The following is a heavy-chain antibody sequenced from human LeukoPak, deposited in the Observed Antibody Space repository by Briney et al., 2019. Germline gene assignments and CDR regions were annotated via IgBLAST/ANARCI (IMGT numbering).Heavy chain of an antibody. J-gene: IGHJ4*02. Sequence: GASVTVSFTVSGYTLTELSMHWVRQAPGKGLEWMGGFDPEDGETIYAQKFQGRVTMTEDTSTDTAYMELSSLRSEDTAVYYCATEAEWSRFFDYWGQGTLVTVSS. V-gene: IGHV1-24*01. CDR1: GYTLTELS. CDR3: ATEAEWSRFFDY. D-gene: IGHD3-3*01. CDR2: FDPEDGET.